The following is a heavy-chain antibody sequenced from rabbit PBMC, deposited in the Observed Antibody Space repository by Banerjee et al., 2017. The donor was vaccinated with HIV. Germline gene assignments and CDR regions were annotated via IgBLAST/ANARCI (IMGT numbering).Heavy chain of an antibody. CDR1: GFSFSSSYY. D-gene: IGHD6-1*01. V-gene: IGHV1S40*01. Sequence: QSLEESGGDLVKPGASLTLTCTASGFSFSSSYYMCWVRQAPGKGLEWIACIYTGDGNTYYASWAKGRFTISKTSSTTVTLQMTSLTAADTATYFCVTMFDDYTGYPYAFDLWGPGTLVTVS. J-gene: IGHJ4*01. CDR2: IYTGDGNT. CDR3: VTMFDDYTGYPYAFDL.